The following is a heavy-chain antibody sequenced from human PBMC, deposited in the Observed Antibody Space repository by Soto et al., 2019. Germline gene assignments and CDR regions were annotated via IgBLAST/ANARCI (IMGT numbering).Heavy chain of an antibody. J-gene: IGHJ4*02. CDR2: ISWNSDTI. V-gene: IGHV3-9*01. D-gene: IGHD3-10*01. CDR1: GFTFDDYA. CDR3: ARDVWSRASGPPDS. Sequence: GGSLRLSCAASGFTFDDYAMHWVRQAPGKGLEWVTGISWNSDTIGYADSVKGRFTISRDNAKNSLYLQMNSLRAEDTAFYYCARDVWSRASGPPDSWGQGTLVTVSS.